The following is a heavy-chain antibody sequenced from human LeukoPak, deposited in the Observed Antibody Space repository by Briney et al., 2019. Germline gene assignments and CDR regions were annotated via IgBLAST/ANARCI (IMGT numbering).Heavy chain of an antibody. Sequence: ASVKVSCKASGGTFSTYAITWVRQAPGQGLECMGGIIPIFDAPQYAQKFQGRVTITADESTSTAYMELSSLRSEDTAVYYCARVGREDSGYSGFDPGAREPWPPSPQ. J-gene: IGHJ5*02. V-gene: IGHV1-69*13. CDR2: IIPIFDAP. D-gene: IGHD5-18*01. CDR1: GGTFSTYA. CDR3: ARVGREDSGYSGFDP.